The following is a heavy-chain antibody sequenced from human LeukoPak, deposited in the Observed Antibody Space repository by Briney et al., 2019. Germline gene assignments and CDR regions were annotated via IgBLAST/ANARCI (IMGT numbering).Heavy chain of an antibody. CDR3: AAAKGARDYFDY. Sequence: PGGSLRLSCAASGFTFNSYGMHWVRQAPGKGLEWVAFIRYDGSNKYYADSVKGRFTISRDNSKNTLYLQMNSLRAEDTAVYYCAAAKGARDYFDYWGQGTLVTVSS. D-gene: IGHD1-26*01. V-gene: IGHV3-30*02. J-gene: IGHJ4*02. CDR2: IRYDGSNK. CDR1: GFTFNSYG.